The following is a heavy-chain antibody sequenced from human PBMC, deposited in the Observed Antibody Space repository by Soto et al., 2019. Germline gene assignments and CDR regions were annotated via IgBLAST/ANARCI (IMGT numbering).Heavy chain of an antibody. J-gene: IGHJ5*02. CDR1: GGSFSGYY. Sequence: SETLSLTCAVYGGSFSGYYWSWIRQPPGKGLEWIGEINHSGSTNYNPSPKSRVTISVDTSKNQFSLKLSSVTAADTAVYYCARVAVDFWSGYYSVRSWFDPWGQGTLVTVSS. D-gene: IGHD3-3*01. V-gene: IGHV4-34*01. CDR3: ARVAVDFWSGYYSVRSWFDP. CDR2: INHSGST.